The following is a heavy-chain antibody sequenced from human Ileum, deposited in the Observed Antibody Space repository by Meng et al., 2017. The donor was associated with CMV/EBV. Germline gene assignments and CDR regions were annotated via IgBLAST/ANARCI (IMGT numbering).Heavy chain of an antibody. CDR2: MYYSGST. Sequence: SGGSISGGDYSWSWIRQSPGKGLEWIGFMYYSGSTQYNPALKSRAAISVDPFKNHFSLKLSSVTAADTAVYFCAREVTAGPDWYFDLWGRGFLVTVSS. D-gene: IGHD2-21*02. CDR3: AREVTAGPDWYFDL. V-gene: IGHV4-30-4*08. CDR1: GGSISGGDYS. J-gene: IGHJ2*01.